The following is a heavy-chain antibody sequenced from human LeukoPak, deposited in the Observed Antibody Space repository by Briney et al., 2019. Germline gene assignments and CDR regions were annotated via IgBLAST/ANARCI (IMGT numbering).Heavy chain of an antibody. J-gene: IGHJ6*03. CDR1: GGSFSGYY. V-gene: IGHV4-34*01. CDR2: INHSGST. Sequence: SETLSLTCAVYGGSFSGYYWSWIRQPPGKGLEWIGEINHSGSTNYNPSLKSRVTISVDTSKNQFSLKLSSVTAADTAVYYCARGMGDSSSWYSYYYYYMDVWGKGTTVTVSS. D-gene: IGHD6-13*01. CDR3: ARGMGDSSSWYSYYYYYMDV.